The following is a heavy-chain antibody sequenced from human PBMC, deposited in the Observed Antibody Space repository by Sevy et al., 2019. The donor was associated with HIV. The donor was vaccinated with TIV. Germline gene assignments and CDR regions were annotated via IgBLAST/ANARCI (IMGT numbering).Heavy chain of an antibody. J-gene: IGHJ4*02. D-gene: IGHD3-9*01. CDR3: TKGDESNDWSLGY. Sequence: GGSLRLSCAASGFTFSSYGMSWVRQAPGKGLQWVSSILNSGGGTTYADSVRGRFTISRDNSKNMLYLQMNSLRAEDSAVYYCTKGDESNDWSLGYWGQGTLVTVSS. CDR1: GFTFSSYG. V-gene: IGHV3-23*01. CDR2: ILNSGGGT.